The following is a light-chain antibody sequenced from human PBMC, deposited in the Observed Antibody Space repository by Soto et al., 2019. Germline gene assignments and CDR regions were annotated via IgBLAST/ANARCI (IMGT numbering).Light chain of an antibody. CDR1: QSVSNNF. CDR3: HQYGSSLPRT. CDR2: GAS. V-gene: IGKV3-20*01. Sequence: EIVLTQSPGTLSLSPGERATLSCRASQSVSNNFLAWYPQKPGQAPRLLIYGASSRSTGIPDRFSGSGSGTGFTLTFCRLESEDFAVFYCHQYGSSLPRTFGGGTKVEIK. J-gene: IGKJ4*01.